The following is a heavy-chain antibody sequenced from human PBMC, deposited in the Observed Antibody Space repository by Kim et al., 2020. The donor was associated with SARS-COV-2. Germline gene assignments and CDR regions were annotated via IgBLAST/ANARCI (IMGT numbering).Heavy chain of an antibody. J-gene: IGHJ4*02. CDR2: ISRDGNNI. CDR3: AKGVWNGGPNCAWDCYLDA. CDR1: GFTFSTYA. D-gene: IGHD1-1*01. V-gene: IGHV3-30*18. Sequence: GGSLRLSCAASGFTFSTYAMHWVRQAPGKGPEWVAVISRDGNNIYYADSVKGRFTISRDNSINTLFLQMASLRPEDTAIYYCAKGVWNGGPNCAWDCYLDAWGQGTLVTVSS.